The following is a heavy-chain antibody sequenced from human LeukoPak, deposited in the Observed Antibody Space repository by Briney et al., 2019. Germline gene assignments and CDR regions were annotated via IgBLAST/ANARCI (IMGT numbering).Heavy chain of an antibody. CDR1: GFNFRSYG. J-gene: IGHJ4*02. D-gene: IGHD1-26*01. Sequence: PGGSLRLSCAASGFNFRSYGMQWVRQAPGKGLEWVTLISYDGTDKYYAASVRGRFTISRDNSKNMVFLQMNSLSAEDTAVYYCAKDRGALDYWGQGTLVTVSS. CDR2: ISYDGTDK. CDR3: AKDRGALDY. V-gene: IGHV3-30*18.